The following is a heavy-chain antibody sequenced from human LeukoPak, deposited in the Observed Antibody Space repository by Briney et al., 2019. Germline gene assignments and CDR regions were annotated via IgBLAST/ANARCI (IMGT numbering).Heavy chain of an antibody. D-gene: IGHD6-13*01. V-gene: IGHV4-34*01. CDR1: GGSFSGYY. J-gene: IGHJ4*02. CDR3: ARAPYSSSWPHYFDY. CDR2: INHSGST. Sequence: SETLSLTCAVYGGSFSGYYWSWIRQPPGKGLEWIGEINHSGSTNYNPSLKSRVTISVDTSKNQFSLKLSSVTAADTAVYYCARAPYSSSWPHYFDYWGQGTLVTVSS.